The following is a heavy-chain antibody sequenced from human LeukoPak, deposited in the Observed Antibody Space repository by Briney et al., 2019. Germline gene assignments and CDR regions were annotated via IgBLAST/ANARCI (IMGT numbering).Heavy chain of an antibody. D-gene: IGHD3-16*02. V-gene: IGHV3-23*01. Sequence: GGSLRLSCAASGFTFSSYAMSWVRQAPGKGLEWVSAISGSGGSTYYADSVKGRFTISRDNSKNTLYLQMNSLRAEDTAVYYCAEESDDYIWGSYRHFDYWGQGTLVTVSS. CDR2: ISGSGGST. CDR1: GFTFSSYA. J-gene: IGHJ4*02. CDR3: AEESDDYIWGSYRHFDY.